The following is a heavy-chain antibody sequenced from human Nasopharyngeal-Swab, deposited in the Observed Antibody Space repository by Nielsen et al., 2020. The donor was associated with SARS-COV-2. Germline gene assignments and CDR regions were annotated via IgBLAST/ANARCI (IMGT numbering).Heavy chain of an antibody. J-gene: IGHJ4*02. CDR1: GFTFSSYW. V-gene: IGHV3-30-3*01. D-gene: IGHD6-6*01. Sequence: GESLKISCAASGFTFSSYWMSWVRQAPGKGLEWVAVISYDGSNKYYADSVKGRFTISRDNSKNTLYLQMNSLRAEDTAVYYCASARPVFDYWGQGTLVTVSS. CDR2: ISYDGSNK. CDR3: ASARPVFDY.